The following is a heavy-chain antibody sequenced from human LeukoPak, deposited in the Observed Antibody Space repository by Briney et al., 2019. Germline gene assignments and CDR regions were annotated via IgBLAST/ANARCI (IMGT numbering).Heavy chain of an antibody. Sequence: ASVTVSCKSSGYTFIDYGISWVRQAPGQGLEWMGWISTHNGDTTYAQSLQGRVNMTMDTSTKTVYMELGSLRSDDTALYYCARDLYLWFGQSYDAFDVWGQGTMVTVSS. CDR1: GYTFIDYG. V-gene: IGHV1-18*01. J-gene: IGHJ3*01. D-gene: IGHD3-10*01. CDR3: ARDLYLWFGQSYDAFDV. CDR2: ISTHNGDT.